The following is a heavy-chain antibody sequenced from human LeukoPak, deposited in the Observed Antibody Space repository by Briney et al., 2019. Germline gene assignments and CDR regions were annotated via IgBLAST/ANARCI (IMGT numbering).Heavy chain of an antibody. CDR3: ARVAVVAATTPDAFDI. J-gene: IGHJ3*02. V-gene: IGHV4-38-2*02. CDR2: IYHSGST. Sequence: SETLSLTCTVSSYSISSGYYWGWIRQPPGKGLEWIGSIYHSGSTYYNPSLKSRVTISVDTSKNQFSLKLSSVTAADTAVYYCARVAVVAATTPDAFDIWGQGTMVTVSS. CDR1: SYSISSGYY. D-gene: IGHD2-15*01.